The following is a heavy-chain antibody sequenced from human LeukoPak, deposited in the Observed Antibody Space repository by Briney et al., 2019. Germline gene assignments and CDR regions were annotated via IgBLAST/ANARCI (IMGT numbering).Heavy chain of an antibody. J-gene: IGHJ4*02. CDR3: PRPGATAARQLFLYY. CDR2: MNPNSGNT. Sequence: ASVKVSCKASGYTFTSYDINWVRQATGQGLEWMGWMNPNSGNTGYAQKFQGRVTMTRNTSISTAYMELSSLRSEDTAVYYCPRPGATAARQLFLYYWGQGTLVTVSS. CDR1: GYTFTSYD. V-gene: IGHV1-8*01. D-gene: IGHD6-6*01.